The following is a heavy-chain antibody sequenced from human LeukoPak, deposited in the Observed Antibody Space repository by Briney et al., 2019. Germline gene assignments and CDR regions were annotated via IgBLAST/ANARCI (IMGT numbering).Heavy chain of an antibody. CDR2: ISGSGGST. CDR3: AKDMTMIVVVIPHFDY. Sequence: GGSLRLSCAASGFTFSSYGMSWVRQAPGKGMEWVSAISGSGGSTYYADSVKGRFTISRDNSKNTLYLQMNSLRAEDTAVYYCAKDMTMIVVVIPHFDYWGQGTLVTVSS. J-gene: IGHJ4*02. CDR1: GFTFSSYG. D-gene: IGHD3-22*01. V-gene: IGHV3-23*01.